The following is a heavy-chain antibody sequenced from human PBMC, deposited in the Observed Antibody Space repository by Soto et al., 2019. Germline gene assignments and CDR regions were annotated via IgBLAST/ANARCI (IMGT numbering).Heavy chain of an antibody. J-gene: IGHJ6*02. D-gene: IGHD6-19*01. CDR3: ARLVAVAGNYYYYGMDV. V-gene: IGHV5-51*01. Sequence: GESLKLSFKGSGYSFTSYWIGWVRQMPGKGLEWMGIIYPGDSDTRYSPSFQGQVTISADKSISTAYLQWSSLKASDTAMYYCARLVAVAGNYYYYGMDVWGQGTTVTVSS. CDR2: IYPGDSDT. CDR1: GYSFTSYW.